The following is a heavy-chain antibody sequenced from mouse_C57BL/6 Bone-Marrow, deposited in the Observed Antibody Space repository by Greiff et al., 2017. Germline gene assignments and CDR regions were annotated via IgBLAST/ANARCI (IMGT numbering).Heavy chain of an antibody. V-gene: IGHV1-82*01. CDR3: ARSITTVVKFDY. Sequence: LVESGASVKISCKASGYAFSSSWMNWVKQRPGKGLEWIGRIYPGDGDTNYNGKFKGKATLTADKSSSTAYMQLSSLTSEDSAVYFCARSITTVVKFDYWGQGTTLTVSS. CDR1: GYAFSSSW. D-gene: IGHD1-1*01. J-gene: IGHJ2*01. CDR2: IYPGDGDT.